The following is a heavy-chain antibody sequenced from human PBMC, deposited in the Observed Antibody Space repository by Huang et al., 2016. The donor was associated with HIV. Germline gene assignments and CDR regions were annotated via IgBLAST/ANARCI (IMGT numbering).Heavy chain of an antibody. CDR3: AKESRWFSDFDH. Sequence: QVHLVESGGGVVQPGGSLRLSCAASGFKLSGFGMHWVRQAPGKGLEWVAVISYDGRCQFYTDSVKGRFTISRDNSDNTLSLQMKGLRPDDTAVYYCAKESRWFSDFDHWGQGVLVSVSS. D-gene: IGHD2-15*01. CDR1: GFKLSGFG. V-gene: IGHV3-30*18. CDR2: ISYDGRCQ. J-gene: IGHJ4*02.